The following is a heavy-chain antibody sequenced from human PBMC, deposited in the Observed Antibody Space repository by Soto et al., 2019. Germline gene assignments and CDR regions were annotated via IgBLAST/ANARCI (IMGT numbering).Heavy chain of an antibody. Sequence: QVQLVQSGAEEKKPGASVKVSCKASGYTFTSYAMHWVRQAPGQRLEWMGWINAGNGNTKYSQKFQGRVTITRDASASTAYMEMSSLRSEDTAVYYCASSIVVVTALDYWGQGTLGTVSS. CDR1: GYTFTSYA. J-gene: IGHJ4*02. V-gene: IGHV1-3*05. CDR3: ASSIVVVTALDY. CDR2: INAGNGNT. D-gene: IGHD2-21*02.